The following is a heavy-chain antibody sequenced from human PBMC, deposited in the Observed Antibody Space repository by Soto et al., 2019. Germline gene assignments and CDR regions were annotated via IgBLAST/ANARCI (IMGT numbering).Heavy chain of an antibody. Sequence: QVQLQESGPGLVKPSQTLSLTCTVSGGSISSGDYYWSWIRQPPGKGLEWIGYILYSRTTNYNPSIESRLTISVDTSKNQFSLKLTSVTAADTAVYYCARNGALDYWGRGTLVTVSS. CDR1: GGSISSGDYY. D-gene: IGHD2-8*01. V-gene: IGHV4-30-4*01. CDR3: ARNGALDY. J-gene: IGHJ4*02. CDR2: ILYSRTT.